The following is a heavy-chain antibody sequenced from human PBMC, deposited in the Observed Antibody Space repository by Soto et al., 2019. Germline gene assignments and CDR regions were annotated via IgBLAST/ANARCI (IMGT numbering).Heavy chain of an antibody. CDR3: DQHTTDSYASSGPIDN. D-gene: IGHD3-22*01. CDR2: ISGSGGST. Sequence: PGGSLRLSCAASGFTFSSYAMSWGRQAPGRGLEWVSAISGSGGSTYHADSVKGRFTISRDNSKNTLYLQMNSLRAEETAVSYRDQHTTDSYASSGPIDNWGPGTRVTGAS. CDR1: GFTFSSYA. V-gene: IGHV3-23*01. J-gene: IGHJ4*02.